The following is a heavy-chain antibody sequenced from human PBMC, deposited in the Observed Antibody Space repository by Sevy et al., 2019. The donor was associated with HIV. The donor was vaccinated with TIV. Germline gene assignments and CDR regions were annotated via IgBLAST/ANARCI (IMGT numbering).Heavy chain of an antibody. D-gene: IGHD1-26*01. CDR3: ARVWSGSRYYYYYGLDV. J-gene: IGHJ6*02. CDR2: ISHSGST. CDR1: GYSISSGYY. V-gene: IGHV4-38-2*01. Sequence: SETLSLTCVVSGYSISSGYYWGWIRQPPGKGLEWIGSISHSGSTYYNPSLKSRVTISVDTSKNQFSLKLSSVTAADTAVYYCARVWSGSRYYYYYGLDVWGQRTTVTVSS.